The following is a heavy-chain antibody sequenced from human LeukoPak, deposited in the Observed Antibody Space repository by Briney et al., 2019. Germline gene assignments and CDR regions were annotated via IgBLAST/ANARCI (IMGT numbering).Heavy chain of an antibody. CDR3: ARVADRLQLWLGPEYYFDY. J-gene: IGHJ4*02. D-gene: IGHD5-18*01. CDR2: IYYSGST. Sequence: PSETLSLTCTVSGGSISSSSYYWGWIRQPPGKGLEWIGSIYYSGSTYYNPSLKSRVTISVDTSKNQFSLKLSSVTAADTAVYYCARVADRLQLWLGPEYYFDYWGQGTLVTVSS. CDR1: GGSISSSSYY. V-gene: IGHV4-39*07.